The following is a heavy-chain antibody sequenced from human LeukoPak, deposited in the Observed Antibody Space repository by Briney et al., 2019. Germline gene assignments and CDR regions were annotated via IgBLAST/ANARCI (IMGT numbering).Heavy chain of an antibody. J-gene: IGHJ4*02. D-gene: IGHD3-22*01. CDR2: ITGSGVYT. CDR3: AKRRYDSSGYFDN. CDR1: GFTFRGYS. Sequence: GGSLRLSCAASGFTFRGYSMTWVRQVPGKGLEWVAAITGSGVYTDYADSVKGRFTIFRDNSENILYLQMNSLRAEDTAVYYCAKRRYDSSGYFDNWGQGTLVTVSS. V-gene: IGHV3-23*01.